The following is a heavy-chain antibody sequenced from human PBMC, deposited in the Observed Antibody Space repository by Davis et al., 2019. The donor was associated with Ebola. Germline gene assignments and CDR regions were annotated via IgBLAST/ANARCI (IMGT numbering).Heavy chain of an antibody. D-gene: IGHD6-19*01. Sequence: ASVKVSCKASGYTFTNYGITWVRQAPGQGLEWMGWINPHNGNTNYAQNVQGRVIMTSDTATTTAYMEVGSLRSDDTAVYYCARDLVSGWYICDSWGQGTLVSVSS. CDR2: INPHNGNT. J-gene: IGHJ4*02. V-gene: IGHV1-18*04. CDR1: GYTFTNYG. CDR3: ARDLVSGWYICDS.